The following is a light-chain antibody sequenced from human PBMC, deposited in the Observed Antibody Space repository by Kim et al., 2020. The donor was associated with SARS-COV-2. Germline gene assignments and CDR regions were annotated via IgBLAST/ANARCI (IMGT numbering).Light chain of an antibody. J-gene: IGKJ1*01. CDR3: QQYYSSPVT. Sequence: ATINCKSSQSILYSSNNKNYLTWYQHKPGQPPKLLIYWASTRESGVPDRFSGSGSGTDFTLTISSLQAEDVAIYYCQQYYSSPVTFGQGTKVDIK. CDR1: QSILYSSNNKNY. V-gene: IGKV4-1*01. CDR2: WAS.